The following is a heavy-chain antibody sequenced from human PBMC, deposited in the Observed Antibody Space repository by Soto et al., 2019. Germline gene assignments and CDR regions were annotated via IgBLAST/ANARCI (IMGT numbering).Heavy chain of an antibody. CDR1: GGAIISSSYY. D-gene: IGHD3-10*01. Sequence: PSETLSLTCTVSGGAIISSSYYFSWMRQPPGKGLELIGSIYYSGSTYYNPSLKSRVTISVDTSKNQFSLKLSSVTAADTAVYYCARHLSSHDQKDYWGQGTLVTVSS. CDR2: IYYSGST. V-gene: IGHV4-39*01. J-gene: IGHJ4*02. CDR3: ARHLSSHDQKDY.